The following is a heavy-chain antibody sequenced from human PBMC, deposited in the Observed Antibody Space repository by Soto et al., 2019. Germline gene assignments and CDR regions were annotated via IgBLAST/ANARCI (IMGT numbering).Heavy chain of an antibody. CDR1: GYMFISYG. CDR3: VRDLDGSGSYYTDY. Sequence: SVKVSCEASGYMFISYGINWVRQAPGQGLEWMGWISAYNGNTKYAQNLQGRVTMTTDTSTSTAYMEMRSLRSDDTAVYYCVRDLDGSGSYYTDYWGPGTLVTVSS. J-gene: IGHJ4*02. CDR2: ISAYNGNT. D-gene: IGHD3-10*01. V-gene: IGHV1-18*01.